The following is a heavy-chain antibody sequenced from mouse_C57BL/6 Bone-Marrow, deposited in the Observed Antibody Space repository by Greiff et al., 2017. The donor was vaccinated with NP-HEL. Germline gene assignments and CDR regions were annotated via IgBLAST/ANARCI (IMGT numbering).Heavy chain of an antibody. CDR1: GFSLTSYA. J-gene: IGHJ4*01. CDR2: IWTGGGT. V-gene: IGHV2-9-1*01. CDR3: ARFITTVVDAMDY. Sequence: VQGVESGPGLVAPSQSLSITCTVSGFSLTSYAISWVRQPPGKGLEWLGVIWTGGGTNYNSALKSRLSISKDNSKSQVFLKMNSLQTDDTARYYCARFITTVVDAMDYWGQGTSVTVSS. D-gene: IGHD1-1*01.